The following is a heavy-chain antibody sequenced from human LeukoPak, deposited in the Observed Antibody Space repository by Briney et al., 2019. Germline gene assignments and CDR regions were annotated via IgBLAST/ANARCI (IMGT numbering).Heavy chain of an antibody. V-gene: IGHV1-8*01. CDR1: GYTFTSYD. Sequence: ASVKVSCKASGYTFTSYDINWVRQATGQGLEWMGWMNPNSGITGYAQKFQGRVTMARNTSISTAYMELSSLRSEDTAVYYCARGVINWPNWFDPWGQGTLVTVSS. D-gene: IGHD3-22*01. CDR3: ARGVINWPNWFDP. CDR2: MNPNSGIT. J-gene: IGHJ5*02.